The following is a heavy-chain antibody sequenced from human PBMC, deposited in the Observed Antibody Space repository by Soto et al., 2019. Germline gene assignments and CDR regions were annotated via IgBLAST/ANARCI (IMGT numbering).Heavy chain of an antibody. CDR3: ARDPNDSSVSYHHYYYGMDV. CDR2: INAGNGNT. CDR1: GYTFTSYG. J-gene: IGHJ6*02. D-gene: IGHD3-22*01. V-gene: IGHV1-3*01. Sequence: ASVKVSCKASGYTFTSYGIHWVRQAPGQRLEWTGWINAGNGNTKYSEKFQGRVTITRDTSASTAYLELSSLRSEDTAVYYCARDPNDSSVSYHHYYYGMDVWGQGTKVTVSS.